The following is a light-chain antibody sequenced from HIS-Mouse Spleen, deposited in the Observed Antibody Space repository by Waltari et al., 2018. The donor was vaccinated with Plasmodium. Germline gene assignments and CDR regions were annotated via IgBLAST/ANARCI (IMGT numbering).Light chain of an antibody. CDR2: GAS. Sequence: DIVLTQSPGTLSLSPAERATLSCRASQSVSSSYLAWYQQKPGQAPRLLIYGASSRATGIPDRFSGSGSGTDFTLTISRLEPEDFAVYYCQQYGSSPTFGQGTKLEIK. V-gene: IGKV3-20*01. CDR3: QQYGSSPT. CDR1: QSVSSSY. J-gene: IGKJ2*01.